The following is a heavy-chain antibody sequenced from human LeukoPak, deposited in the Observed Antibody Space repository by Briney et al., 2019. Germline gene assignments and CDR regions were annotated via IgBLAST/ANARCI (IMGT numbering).Heavy chain of an antibody. V-gene: IGHV1-18*01. D-gene: IGHD6-6*01. J-gene: IGHJ6*03. CDR2: ISAYNGNT. Sequence: ASVKVSCKASGYTFTSYGISWVRQAPGQGLEWMGWISAYNGNTNYAQKLQGRVTMTTDTSTSTAYIELRSLRSDDTAVYYCARDPGYSSSNYYYYYMDVWGKGTTVTVSS. CDR3: ARDPGYSSSNYYYYYMDV. CDR1: GYTFTSYG.